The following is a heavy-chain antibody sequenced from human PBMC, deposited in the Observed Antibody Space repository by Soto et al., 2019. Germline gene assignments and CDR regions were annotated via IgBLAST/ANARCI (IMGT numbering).Heavy chain of an antibody. V-gene: IGHV4-39*01. J-gene: IGHJ4*02. CDR2: IYYSGST. D-gene: IGHD3-22*01. CDR3: ARPVLYDSSGDFDY. Sequence: SETLSLTCTVSGGSISSSSYYWGWIRQPPGKGLGWIGSIYYSGSTYYNPSLKSRVTISVDTSKNQFSLKLSSVTAADTAVYYCARPVLYDSSGDFDYWGQGTLVTVSS. CDR1: GGSISSSSYY.